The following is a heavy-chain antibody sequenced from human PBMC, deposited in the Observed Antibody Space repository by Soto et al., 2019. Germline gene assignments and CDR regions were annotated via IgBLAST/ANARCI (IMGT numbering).Heavy chain of an antibody. D-gene: IGHD3-16*01. J-gene: IGHJ5*02. CDR3: ARPLGEAGHWFDP. CDR1: GGSISSSSYY. CDR2: IYYSGST. Sequence: SETLSLTCTVSGGSISSSSYYWGWIRQPPGKGLEWIGSIYYSGSTYYNPSLKSRVTISVDTSKNQFSLKLSSVTAADAAVYYCARPLGEAGHWFDPWGQGTLVTVSS. V-gene: IGHV4-39*01.